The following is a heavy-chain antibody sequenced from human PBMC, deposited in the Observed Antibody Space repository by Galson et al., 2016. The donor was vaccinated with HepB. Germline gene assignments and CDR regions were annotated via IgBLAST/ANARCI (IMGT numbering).Heavy chain of an antibody. D-gene: IGHD2-2*01. CDR1: GFTFSIYA. J-gene: IGHJ4*02. CDR2: ISSSGDRV. V-gene: IGHV3-23*01. CDR3: TTGHCRTSGCYGDY. Sequence: SLRLSCAVSGFTFSIYAMSWVRQAPGKGLEWVSAISSSGDRVYYAYSVKGRFTISRDNSKNTLYLQMNSLKTEDTAVYYCTTGHCRTSGCYGDYWGQGTLVTVSS.